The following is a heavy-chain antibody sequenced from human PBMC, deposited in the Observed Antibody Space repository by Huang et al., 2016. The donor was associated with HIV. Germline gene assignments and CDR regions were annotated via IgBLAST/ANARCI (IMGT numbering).Heavy chain of an antibody. CDR1: GYTFTRYV. CDR2: INAGNGNT. D-gene: IGHD4-4*01. Sequence: QVQLVQSGAEVKKPGASVKVSCKASGYTFTRYVMYWVRQAPGKRLEGMGGINAGNGNTKYSQKFQGRVTITRDTSATTAYMELRGLRSEDTAVYFCARSNGDYKYYLDYWGLGSLVTVSS. CDR3: ARSNGDYKYYLDY. J-gene: IGHJ4*02. V-gene: IGHV1-3*01.